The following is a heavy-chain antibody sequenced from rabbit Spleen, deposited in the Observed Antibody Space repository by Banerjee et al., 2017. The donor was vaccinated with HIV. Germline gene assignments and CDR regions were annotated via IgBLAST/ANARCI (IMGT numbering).Heavy chain of an antibody. CDR2: IYGGSSGST. CDR3: ARDLAGVIGWNFGW. V-gene: IGHV1S45*01. Sequence: QEQLVESGGGLVKPEASLTLTCTASGFSFSNSYYMCWVRQAPGKGLEWIACIYGGSSGSTAYASWAKGRFTISRSTSLNTVDLKMTSLTAADTATYFCARDLAGVIGWNFGWWGPGTLVTVS. CDR1: GFSFSNSYY. D-gene: IGHD4-1*01. J-gene: IGHJ4*01.